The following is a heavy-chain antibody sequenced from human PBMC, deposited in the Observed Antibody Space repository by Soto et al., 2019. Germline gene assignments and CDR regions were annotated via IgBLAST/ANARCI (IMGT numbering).Heavy chain of an antibody. CDR3: ARTAASGRVWDV. V-gene: IGHV3-7*01. J-gene: IGHJ6*02. CDR2: IKQDGSGE. CDR1: GFTFSSYW. D-gene: IGHD6-13*01. Sequence: EVQLVESGGGLVQPGGSLRLSCVDSGFTFSSYWMRWVRQAPGKGLEWVGNIKQDGSGENYVDSVKGRFTISRDNAKNSMCLQMNGLRAEDPAVYYCARTAASGRVWDVWGQGTPVIVSS.